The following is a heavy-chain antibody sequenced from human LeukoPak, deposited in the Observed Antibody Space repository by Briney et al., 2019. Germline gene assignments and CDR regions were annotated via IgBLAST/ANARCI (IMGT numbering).Heavy chain of an antibody. V-gene: IGHV4-61*02. D-gene: IGHD6-19*01. CDR3: ARSTTVAGYY. Sequence: SETLSLTCTVSGGSISSGSYYWSWIRQPAGKGLEWIGRIYTSGSTNYNPSLKSRVTISVDTSKNQFSLKLSSVTAADTAVHYCARSTTVAGYYWGQGTLVTVSS. J-gene: IGHJ4*02. CDR2: IYTSGST. CDR1: GGSISSGSYY.